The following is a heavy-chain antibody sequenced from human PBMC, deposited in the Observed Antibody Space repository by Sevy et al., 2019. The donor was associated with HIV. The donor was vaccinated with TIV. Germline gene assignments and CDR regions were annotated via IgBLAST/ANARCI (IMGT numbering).Heavy chain of an antibody. CDR2: INPSGGST. V-gene: IGHV1-46*01. CDR3: AREGPKDIVVVVAATKGGRAFDI. J-gene: IGHJ3*02. D-gene: IGHD2-15*01. CDR1: GYTFTSYY. Sequence: ASVKVSCKASGYTFTSYYMHWVRQAPGQGLEWMGIINPSGGSTSYAQKFQGRVTMTRDTSTSTVYMELSSLRSEDTAVYYCAREGPKDIVVVVAATKGGRAFDIWGQGTMVTVS.